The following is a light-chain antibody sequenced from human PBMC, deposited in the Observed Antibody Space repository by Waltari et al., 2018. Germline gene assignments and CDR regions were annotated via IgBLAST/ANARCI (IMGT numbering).Light chain of an antibody. J-gene: IGKJ1*01. CDR2: GAS. Sequence: IQMTPSPSTLSASIGDRVTITCRASQSLSNWLAWYQQKPGKAPKLLTYGASSLESGVPSRFSGSGSGTEFTLTISSLQPDDFATYYCQQYNTYSRTFGQGTTVEVK. V-gene: IGKV1-5*01. CDR1: QSLSNW. CDR3: QQYNTYSRT.